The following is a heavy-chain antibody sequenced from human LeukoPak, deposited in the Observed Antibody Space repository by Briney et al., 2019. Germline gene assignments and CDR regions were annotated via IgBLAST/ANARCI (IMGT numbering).Heavy chain of an antibody. D-gene: IGHD3-10*01. CDR3: ARSSVGLLWFGESIDY. CDR1: GSTFSSYS. V-gene: IGHV3-21*01. Sequence: GGSLRLSCAASGSTFSSYSMNWVRQAPGKGLEWVSSISSSSSYIYYADSVKGRFTISRDNAKNSLYLQMNSLRAEDTAVYYCARSSVGLLWFGESIDYWGQGTLVTVSS. J-gene: IGHJ4*02. CDR2: ISSSSSYI.